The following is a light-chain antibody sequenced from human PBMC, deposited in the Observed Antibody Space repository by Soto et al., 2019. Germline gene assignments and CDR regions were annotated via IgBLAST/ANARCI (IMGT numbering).Light chain of an antibody. CDR2: DAS. CDR3: QRYNSYSWT. V-gene: IGKV1-5*01. J-gene: IGKJ1*01. Sequence: DIQMTQSPSTLSASVGDRVTITCRASQSISTWLAWYQQKPGKAPKILIYDASSLQSGVPSRFSGSGSGTEFTLTISGLQPDDFATYYCQRYNSYSWTFGQGTKVDIK. CDR1: QSISTW.